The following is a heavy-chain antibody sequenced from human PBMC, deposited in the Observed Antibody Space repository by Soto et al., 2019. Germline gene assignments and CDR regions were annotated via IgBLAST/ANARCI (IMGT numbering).Heavy chain of an antibody. V-gene: IGHV4-59*01. J-gene: IGHJ6*02. CDR3: ARERIERGNSGWYVDYYYYYGMDV. D-gene: IGHD6-19*01. CDR1: GGSISSYY. Sequence: SETLSLTCTVTGGSISSYYWSWIRQPPGKGLEWIGNIYYSGSTNYNPSLKSRVTISVDTSKNQFSLKLSSVTAADTALHYCARERIERGNSGWYVDYYYYYGMDVWGQGATVT. CDR2: IYYSGST.